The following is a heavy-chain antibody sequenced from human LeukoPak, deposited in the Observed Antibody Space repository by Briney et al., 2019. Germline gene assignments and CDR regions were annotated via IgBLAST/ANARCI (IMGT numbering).Heavy chain of an antibody. Sequence: GASVKVSCKASGYTFTGYYMHWVRQAPGQGLEWMERINPNSGGTNYAQKFQGRVTMTRDTSISTAYMELSRLRSDDTAVYYCARGPGNPTVTTHTTPYFDYWGQGTLVTVSS. J-gene: IGHJ4*02. CDR1: GYTFTGYY. CDR3: ARGPGNPTVTTHTTPYFDY. V-gene: IGHV1-2*06. CDR2: INPNSGGT. D-gene: IGHD4-17*01.